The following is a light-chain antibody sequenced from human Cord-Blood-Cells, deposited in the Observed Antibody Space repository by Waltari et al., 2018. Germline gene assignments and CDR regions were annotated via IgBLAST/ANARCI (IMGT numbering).Light chain of an antibody. Sequence: QSALTQPASVSGSPGQSITISCTGTSSDVGSYNLVPWYQQHPGKAPKLMIYEGSKRPSGASNRFSGSKSGNTASLTISGLQAEDEADYYCCSYAGSSTLVFGGGTKLTVL. CDR3: CSYAGSSTLV. J-gene: IGLJ2*01. V-gene: IGLV2-23*01. CDR2: EGS. CDR1: SSDVGSYNL.